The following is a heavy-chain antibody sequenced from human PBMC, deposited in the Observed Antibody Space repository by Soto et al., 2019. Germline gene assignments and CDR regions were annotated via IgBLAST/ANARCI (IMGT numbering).Heavy chain of an antibody. J-gene: IGHJ6*02. CDR2: ISGSGGST. D-gene: IGHD3-10*01. CDR1: GFPFCNYA. Sequence: PGGSTILSCASSGFPFCNYALSWVRPAPVKGLEWVSAISGSGGSTYYADSVRGRFTISRDNSKNTLYLQMNSLRAEDTAVYYCAKDRAAGFGELSIPRILYGMDAWGQGHTATGSS. CDR3: AKDRAAGFGELSIPRILYGMDA. V-gene: IGHV3-23*01.